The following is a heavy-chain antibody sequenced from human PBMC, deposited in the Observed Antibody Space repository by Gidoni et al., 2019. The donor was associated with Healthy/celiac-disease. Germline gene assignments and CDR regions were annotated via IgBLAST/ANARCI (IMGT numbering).Heavy chain of an antibody. CDR2: IIPILGIA. Sequence: QVQLVQSGAVVKKPGSSVKVSCKASGGTFSSYAISWGRQAPGQGRAWMGRIIPILGIANYAQKFQGRVTITADKSTSTAYMGLGSLRSEDTAVYYCARDTSTGVAYWGQGTLVTVSS. V-gene: IGHV1-69*04. CDR3: ARDTSTGVAY. CDR1: GGTFSSYA. D-gene: IGHD4-17*01. J-gene: IGHJ4*02.